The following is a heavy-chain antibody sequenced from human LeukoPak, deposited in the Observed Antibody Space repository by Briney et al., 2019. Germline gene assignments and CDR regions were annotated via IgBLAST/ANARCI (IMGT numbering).Heavy chain of an antibody. CDR1: GFTFTTYP. CDR2: ISASGGGT. D-gene: IGHD2-8*01. CDR3: AKAPHCPNDVCRYFDY. J-gene: IGHJ4*02. V-gene: IGHV3-23*01. Sequence: PGGSLRLSCAASGFTFTTYPMSWVRQAPGKGLEWASAISASGGGTYYADSVKGRFTISRDNSRSTVFLQMSSLRAEDTAVYYCAKAPHCPNDVCRYFDYWGQGILVTVSS.